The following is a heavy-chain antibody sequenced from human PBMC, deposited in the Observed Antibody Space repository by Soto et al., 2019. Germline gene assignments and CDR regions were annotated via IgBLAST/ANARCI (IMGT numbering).Heavy chain of an antibody. CDR3: ARYYDSSGYYTDFPY. CDR2: IYTGGST. V-gene: IGHV3-53*02. J-gene: IGHJ4*03. D-gene: IGHD3-22*01. CDR1: GFTVSSNY. Sequence: EVQLVETGGGLIQPGGSLRLSCAASGFTVSSNYMSWFRQAPGKGLEWVSVIYTGGSTYYADYVKGRFTISGDNSKNTSYLQMNCLRAKDTAVYYCARYYDSSGYYTDFPYRGDGALV.